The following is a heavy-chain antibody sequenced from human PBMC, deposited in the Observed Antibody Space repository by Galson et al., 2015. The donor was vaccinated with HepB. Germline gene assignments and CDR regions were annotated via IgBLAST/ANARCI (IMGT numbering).Heavy chain of an antibody. CDR2: IGGGTGTI. D-gene: IGHD2/OR15-2a*01. V-gene: IGHV3-48*01. J-gene: IGHJ2*01. CDR3: ARNTLNWYFDL. Sequence: SLRLSCAASGFTFSTCNMNWVRQAPGKGLEWVSYIGGGTGTIYYAASVKGRFTISRDDAKNSLYLQMNSLRSEDTAVYYCARNTLNWYFDLWGRGTLITVSS. CDR1: GFTFSTCN.